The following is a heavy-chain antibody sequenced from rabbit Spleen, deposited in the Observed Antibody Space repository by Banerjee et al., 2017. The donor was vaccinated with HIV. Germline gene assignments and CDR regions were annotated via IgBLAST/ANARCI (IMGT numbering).Heavy chain of an antibody. J-gene: IGHJ3*01. Sequence: QRLVESGGGLVKPGGTLTLTCTVSGIDFSSYYYMCWVRQAPGKGLEWIGCIFSSSDITWYATWAKGRFTISKTSSTTVTLQMTSLTDADTATYFCARGGYGGHIYAMGLWGQGTLVTVS. CDR2: IFSSSDIT. CDR3: ARGGYGGHIYAMGL. V-gene: IGHV1S40*01. D-gene: IGHD4-2*01. CDR1: GIDFSSYYY.